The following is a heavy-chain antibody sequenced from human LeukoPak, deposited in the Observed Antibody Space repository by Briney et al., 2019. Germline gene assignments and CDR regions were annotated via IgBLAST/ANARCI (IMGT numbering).Heavy chain of an antibody. V-gene: IGHV3-30*02. CDR3: ARDSGLMVYASRSFAFDI. J-gene: IGHJ3*02. Sequence: PGGSLRLSCEASGFPFSSHGMHWVRQAPGKGLEWVAFIRYDGSNKYYADSVKGRFTISRDNSKNTLYLQMNSLRAEDTAVYYCARDSGLMVYASRSFAFDIWGQGTMVTVSS. CDR1: GFPFSSHG. D-gene: IGHD2-8*01. CDR2: IRYDGSNK.